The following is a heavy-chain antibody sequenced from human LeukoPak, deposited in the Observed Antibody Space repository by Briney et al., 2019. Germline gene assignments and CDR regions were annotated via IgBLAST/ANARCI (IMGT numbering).Heavy chain of an antibody. CDR2: ISGSGGNT. CDR1: GFTFSSYG. Sequence: PGGSLRLSCAASGFTFSSYGMSWVRQAPGKGLEWVSSISGSGGNTYYADSVKGRFTISSDNSKNTLFLHMNSLRAEDTAVYYCAKALGGYHFDYWGQGTLVTVSS. J-gene: IGHJ4*02. D-gene: IGHD3-16*01. CDR3: AKALGGYHFDY. V-gene: IGHV3-23*01.